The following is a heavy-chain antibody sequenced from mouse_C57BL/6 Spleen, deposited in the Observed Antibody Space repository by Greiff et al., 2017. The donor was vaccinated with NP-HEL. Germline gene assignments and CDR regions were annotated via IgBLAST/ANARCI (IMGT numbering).Heavy chain of an antibody. CDR2: IYPGDGDT. D-gene: IGHD1-1*02. Sequence: QVQLKESGAELVKPGASVKISCKASGYAFSSYWMNWVKQRPGKGLEGIGQIYPGDGDTNYNGKFKGKATLTADKSSSTAYMQLSSLTSEDSAVYFCARRLWSPDAMDYWGQGTSVTVSS. V-gene: IGHV1-80*01. J-gene: IGHJ4*01. CDR1: GYAFSSYW. CDR3: ARRLWSPDAMDY.